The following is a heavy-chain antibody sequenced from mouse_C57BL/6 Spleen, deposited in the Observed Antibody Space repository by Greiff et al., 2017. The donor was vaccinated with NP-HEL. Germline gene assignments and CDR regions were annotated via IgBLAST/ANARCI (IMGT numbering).Heavy chain of an antibody. CDR3: ARGGVDGYYGYFDY. CDR2: ISYDGSN. CDR1: GYSITSGYY. D-gene: IGHD2-3*01. J-gene: IGHJ2*01. Sequence: VQLQQSGPGLVKPSQSLSLTCSVTGYSITSGYYWNWIRQFPGNKLEWMGYISYDGSNNYNPSLKNRISITRDTSKNQFFLKLNSVTTEDTATYYCARGGVDGYYGYFDYWGQGTTLTVSS. V-gene: IGHV3-6*01.